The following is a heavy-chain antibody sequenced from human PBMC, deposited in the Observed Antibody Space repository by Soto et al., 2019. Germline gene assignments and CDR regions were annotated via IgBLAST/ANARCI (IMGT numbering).Heavy chain of an antibody. CDR3: ARHNGPLYVGYYYDMDV. D-gene: IGHD3-16*01. CDR1: GDSINNYY. J-gene: IGHJ6*02. Sequence: PSETLSLTCTVSGDSINNYYWNWVRQRPGKGLEWIGYVPYTGSSNYNPSLKSRLTMSMDTSKNQFSLTLTSVTAADTAVYYCARHNGPLYVGYYYDMDVWGQGTTVTVSS. V-gene: IGHV4-59*08. CDR2: VPYTGSS.